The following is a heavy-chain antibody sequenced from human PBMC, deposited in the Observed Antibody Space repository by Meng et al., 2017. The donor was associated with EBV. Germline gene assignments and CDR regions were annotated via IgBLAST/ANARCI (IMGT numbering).Heavy chain of an antibody. V-gene: IGHV3-23*01. Sequence: EVQRLESGGGLVQPGGSLRLSCAASGFSFSNYAMGWVRQAPGKGLEWVSGISATSVDTYYADSVKGRFAISRDNSKNTVTLHMNILRAEDTAIYYCNSGSHSPLDSWGQGTLVTVSS. CDR2: ISATSVDT. D-gene: IGHD1-26*01. CDR3: NSGSHSPLDS. CDR1: GFSFSNYA. J-gene: IGHJ4*02.